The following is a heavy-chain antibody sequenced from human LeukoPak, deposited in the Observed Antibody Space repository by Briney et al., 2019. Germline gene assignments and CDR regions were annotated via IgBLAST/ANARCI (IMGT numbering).Heavy chain of an antibody. Sequence: EGSLRLSCAASGFTVSSNYMSWVRQAPGKGLEWVSLIYSGGATYYADSVKGRFTISRDNSKNTLYLQMNSLRAEDTAVYYCARGITGTNNWFDPWGQGTLVTVSS. CDR1: GFTVSSNY. CDR3: ARGITGTNNWFDP. D-gene: IGHD1/OR15-1a*01. CDR2: IYSGGAT. V-gene: IGHV3-66*02. J-gene: IGHJ5*02.